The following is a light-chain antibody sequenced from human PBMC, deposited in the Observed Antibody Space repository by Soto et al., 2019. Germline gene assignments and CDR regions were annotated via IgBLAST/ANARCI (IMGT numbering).Light chain of an antibody. J-gene: IGLJ2*01. CDR1: SSDVGGYNF. Sequence: QSALTQPPSASGSPGQSVTISSTGTSSDVGGYNFVSCYQQHPGKAPKLIIYEVTKRPSGVPDRFSGSKSGNTASLTVSGLQAEDEADYYCSSYAGSNNLFGGGTKLTVL. CDR2: EVT. V-gene: IGLV2-8*01. CDR3: SSYAGSNNL.